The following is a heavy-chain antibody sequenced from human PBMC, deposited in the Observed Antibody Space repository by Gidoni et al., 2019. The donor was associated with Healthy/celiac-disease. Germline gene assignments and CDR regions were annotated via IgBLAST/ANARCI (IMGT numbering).Heavy chain of an antibody. J-gene: IGHJ4*02. CDR3: ARRRGLDGYSSYYFDY. V-gene: IGHV4-34*01. D-gene: IGHD2-15*01. Sequence: QVQLQQWGAGLLKPAETLSLTCAVYGGSFSGYYWSWIRQPPGKGLEWIGEINHSGSTNYNPSLTSRVTISVDTSKNQFSLKLSSVTAADTAVYYCARRRGLDGYSSYYFDYWGQGTLVTVSS. CDR1: GGSFSGYY. CDR2: INHSGST.